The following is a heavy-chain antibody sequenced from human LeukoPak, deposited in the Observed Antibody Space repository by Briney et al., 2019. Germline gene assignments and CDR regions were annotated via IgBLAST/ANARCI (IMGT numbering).Heavy chain of an antibody. CDR2: IIPILGIA. D-gene: IGHD2-21*02. V-gene: IGHV1-69*04. J-gene: IGHJ4*02. CDR1: GGTFSSYA. Sequence: GASVKVSCKAPGGTFSSYAISWVRQAPGQGLEWMGRIIPILGIANYAQKFQGRVTITADKSTSTAYMELSSLRSEDTAAYYCARAQIENIVVVTAHDYWGQGTLVTVSS. CDR3: ARAQIENIVVVTAHDY.